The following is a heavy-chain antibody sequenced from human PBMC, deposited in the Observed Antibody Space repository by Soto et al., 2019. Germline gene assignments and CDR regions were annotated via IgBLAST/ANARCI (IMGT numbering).Heavy chain of an antibody. CDR2: TYPSGST. V-gene: IGHV4-30-4*01. J-gene: IGHJ4*02. D-gene: IGHD5-12*01. Sequence: LSLTCTVSGGFISNGDYHWSWIRQPPGKGLEWIGYTYPSGSTYYNASLRSRVTISIDASKNQFSLKLNSVTAADTAVYYCAREGGYDSPHGCWGQGTLVPVSS. CDR3: AREGGYDSPHGC. CDR1: GGFISNGDYH.